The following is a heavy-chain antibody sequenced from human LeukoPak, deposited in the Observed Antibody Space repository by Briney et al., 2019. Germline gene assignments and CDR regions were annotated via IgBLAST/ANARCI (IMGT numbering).Heavy chain of an antibody. CDR2: LFYSGST. CDR1: GASISTYY. Sequence: SETLSLTCSVSGASISTYYWSWIRQPPGKGLQWIGSLFYSGSTNSNPSLKSRVIISVDTSKNQFSLKLSSVTAADTAVYFCARLSGGNSAWFDPWGQGTLVTVSS. D-gene: IGHD4-23*01. J-gene: IGHJ5*02. V-gene: IGHV4-59*01. CDR3: ARLSGGNSAWFDP.